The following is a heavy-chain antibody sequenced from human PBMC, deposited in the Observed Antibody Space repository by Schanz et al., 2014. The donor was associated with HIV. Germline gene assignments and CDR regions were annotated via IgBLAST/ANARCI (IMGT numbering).Heavy chain of an antibody. CDR1: GGTFSSYV. CDR3: ARTYTGDWSTGAD. Sequence: QVQLVQSGAEVKKPGSSVKVSCKASGGTFSSYVISWVRQAPGQGLEWMGGITPILGTANYAQKFQGRVTITADKSTSTVYMDLSSLRSEDTAVYYCARTYTGDWSTGADWGQGTLVTVSS. D-gene: IGHD2-21*02. CDR2: ITPILGTA. J-gene: IGHJ4*02. V-gene: IGHV1-69*06.